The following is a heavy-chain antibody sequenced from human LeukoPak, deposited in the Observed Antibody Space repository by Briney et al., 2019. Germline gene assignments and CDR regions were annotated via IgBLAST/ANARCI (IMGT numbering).Heavy chain of an antibody. J-gene: IGHJ4*02. CDR3: ARIPTYGDYAYFDY. V-gene: IGHV2-70*04. Sequence: SGPALVKPTQTFTLTCTFSGFSLSTSGMRARWSRQPPGKALEWLARIDWDDDKFYNTSLKTRLTISKDTSKNQVVLTMTNMDPVDTATYYCARIPTYGDYAYFDYWGQGTLVTVSS. D-gene: IGHD4-17*01. CDR1: GFSLSTSGMR. CDR2: IDWDDDK.